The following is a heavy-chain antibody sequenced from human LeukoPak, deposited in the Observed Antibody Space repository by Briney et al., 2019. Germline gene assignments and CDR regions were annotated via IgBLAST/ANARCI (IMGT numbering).Heavy chain of an antibody. V-gene: IGHV4-39*01. CDR3: AGSRYSYGYLGY. J-gene: IGHJ4*02. D-gene: IGHD5-18*01. CDR2: IHYTGST. Sequence: SETLSLTCTVSGGSIRSITYNWGWIRQPPGKGLECIGSIHYTGSTYYNPSLKSRVTISADTSKNQFSLKLSSVTAADTAVYYCAGSRYSYGYLGYWGQGTLVTVSS. CDR1: GGSIRSITYN.